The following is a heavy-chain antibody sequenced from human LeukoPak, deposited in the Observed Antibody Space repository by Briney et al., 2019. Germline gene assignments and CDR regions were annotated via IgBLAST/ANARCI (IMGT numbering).Heavy chain of an antibody. D-gene: IGHD5-12*01. CDR3: ARDVPGYSGEFDY. V-gene: IGHV1-2*02. CDR1: GYTFIDYH. CDR2: INPKTGGS. J-gene: IGHJ4*02. Sequence: GASVKVSCKASGYTFIDYHMHWVRQAPGQGLEWMAWINPKTGGSNSAQKFQGRVTMTRDTSITTAYMELSSLRSDDTAVYYCARDVPGYSGEFDYWGQGTLVTVSS.